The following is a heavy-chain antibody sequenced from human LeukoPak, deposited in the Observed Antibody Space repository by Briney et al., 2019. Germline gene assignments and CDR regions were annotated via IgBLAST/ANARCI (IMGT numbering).Heavy chain of an antibody. CDR1: GGTFSSYA. D-gene: IGHD3-10*01. J-gene: IGHJ4*02. V-gene: IGHV1-69*06. Sequence: SVKVSCKASGGTFSSYAISWVRQAPGQGLEWMGGIIPIFGTANYAQKFQGRVTITADKSTSTAYMELSSLRSEDTAVYYCTRYRSYYGSGRGYYFDYWGQGTLVTVSS. CDR3: TRYRSYYGSGRGYYFDY. CDR2: IIPIFGTA.